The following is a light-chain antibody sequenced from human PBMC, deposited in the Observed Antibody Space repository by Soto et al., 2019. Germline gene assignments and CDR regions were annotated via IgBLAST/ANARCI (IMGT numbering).Light chain of an antibody. J-gene: IGLJ3*02. Sequence: QSALTQPRSVSGSPGQSVTISCTGTSSDVGCYNYVSWYQHDPGKAPKLMISDVSKRPSGVPDRFSGSKSGNTASLTISGLQAEDEADYYCCSYAGSYSRVFGGGTKLTVL. CDR3: CSYAGSYSRV. CDR1: SSDVGCYNY. CDR2: DVS. V-gene: IGLV2-11*01.